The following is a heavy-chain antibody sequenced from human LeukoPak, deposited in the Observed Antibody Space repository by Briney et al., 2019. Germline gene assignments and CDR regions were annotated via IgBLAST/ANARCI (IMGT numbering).Heavy chain of an antibody. J-gene: IGHJ4*02. CDR3: ARGRWVETTQAYHLDY. CDR1: GYDFSDYS. CDR2: VNTGNGHT. V-gene: IGHV1-3*04. Sequence: ASVKVSCKASGYDFSDYSIQWVRQAPGQRLEWMGWVNTGNGHTRYSPKFQGRVTIVRDTSASTAYMDLSSLTSEDTALYYCARGRWVETTQAYHLDYWGQGTLVAVSS. D-gene: IGHD4-23*01.